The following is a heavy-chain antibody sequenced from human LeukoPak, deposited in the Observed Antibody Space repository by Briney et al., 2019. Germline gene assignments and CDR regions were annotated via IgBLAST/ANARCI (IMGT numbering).Heavy chain of an antibody. CDR2: IYHSGST. D-gene: IGHD3-22*01. CDR3: ARDCPPYYYDSSGSRVFDY. Sequence: SETLSLTCAVSGYSISSGYYWGWIRQPPGKGLEWIGSIYHSGSTYYNPCLMRRVTISVDTSKNQFSLKLSSVTAADTAVYYCARDCPPYYYDSSGSRVFDYWGQGTLVTVSS. J-gene: IGHJ4*02. V-gene: IGHV4-38-2*02. CDR1: GYSISSGYY.